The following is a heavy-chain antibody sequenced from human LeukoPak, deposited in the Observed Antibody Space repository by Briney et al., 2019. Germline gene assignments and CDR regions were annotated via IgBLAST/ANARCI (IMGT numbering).Heavy chain of an antibody. CDR1: KFTFSTYS. CDR2: ISSSSNYI. V-gene: IGHV3-21*01. J-gene: IGHJ6*04. Sequence: GGSLRLSCAASKFTFSTYSMNWVRQAPGKGLEWVSSISSSSNYIYYADSVKGRFTISRDNAKNSLYLQMNSLRAEDTAVYYCARSADCTRTSCYAMDVWGKGATVTVSS. CDR3: ARSADCTRTSCYAMDV. D-gene: IGHD2-2*01.